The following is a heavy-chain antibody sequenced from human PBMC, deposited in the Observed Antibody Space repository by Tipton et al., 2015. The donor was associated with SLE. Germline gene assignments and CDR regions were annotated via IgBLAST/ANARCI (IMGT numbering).Heavy chain of an antibody. D-gene: IGHD6-19*01. Sequence: TLSLTCTVSGGSISSSSYYWGWIRQPPGKGLERIGSIYSSLSTNYNPSLKSRVTISVDTSKNQFSLKLSSVTAADTAVYYCARDSARSGWSYFDYWGRGPLVTVSS. CDR2: IYSSLST. CDR1: GGSISSSSYY. CDR3: ARDSARSGWSYFDY. J-gene: IGHJ4*02. V-gene: IGHV4-39*07.